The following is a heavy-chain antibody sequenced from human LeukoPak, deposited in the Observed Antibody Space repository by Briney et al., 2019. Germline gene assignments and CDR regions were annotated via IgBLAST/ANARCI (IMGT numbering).Heavy chain of an antibody. D-gene: IGHD2-15*01. CDR3: ARYSYKHDC. CDR2: MKEDGSQE. V-gene: IGHV3-7*01. J-gene: IGHJ4*02. CDR1: VFTFSHYW. Sequence: GGCLRLSCAASVFTFSHYWMTWVRQAPGKGLEWVANMKEDGSQETYVDSVKGRFTISRDNAKNSLYLQMNNVRAEDTAVYYCARYSYKHDCWGQGTLVTVSS.